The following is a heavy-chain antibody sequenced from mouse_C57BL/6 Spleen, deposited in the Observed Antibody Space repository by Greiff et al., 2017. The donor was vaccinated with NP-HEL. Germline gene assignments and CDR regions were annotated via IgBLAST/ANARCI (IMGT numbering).Heavy chain of an antibody. V-gene: IGHV1-54*01. J-gene: IGHJ2*01. D-gene: IGHD1-1*01. Sequence: VQLPQSGAELVRPGTSVKVSCKASGYAFTNYLIAWVKQRPGQGLEWIGVINPGCGCTNYNANFKGKAPLTADKSSSTAYMQLSSLTSEDSAVYVCARSYGNSYRADYWGQGTTLTVSS. CDR2: INPGCGCT. CDR3: ARSYGNSYRADY. CDR1: GYAFTNYL.